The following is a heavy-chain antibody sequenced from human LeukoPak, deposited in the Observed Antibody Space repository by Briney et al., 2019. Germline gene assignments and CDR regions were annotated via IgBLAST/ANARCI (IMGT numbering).Heavy chain of an antibody. CDR3: ARDPNPALYYYDSSGYRSGFWFDP. V-gene: IGHV1-2*02. CDR1: VYTFTYYY. D-gene: IGHD3-22*01. Sequence: GASVTVSFKSSVYTFTYYYMHWVRQAPGQGREGMGWINPNSGGTNYAQKFQGRVPMTRDTSISTAYMELSRLRSDDTAVYYCARDPNPALYYYDSSGYRSGFWFDPWGQGTLVTVSS. CDR2: INPNSGGT. J-gene: IGHJ5*02.